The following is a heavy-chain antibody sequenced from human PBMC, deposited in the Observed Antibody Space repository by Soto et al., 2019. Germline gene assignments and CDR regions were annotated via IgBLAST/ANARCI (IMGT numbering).Heavy chain of an antibody. CDR2: IYYSRCT. J-gene: IGHJ4*01. CDR1: CGSVSSGSYY. Sequence: SETLSLTRTVSCGSVSSGSYYSHWIRQPPGKGLEWIGYIYYSRCTYYNPSLKSRVTILVYTSKNQFALKLSSVTAADTAVYYCARVHVMVVDGGTFDYWGHGTLVP. D-gene: IGHD2-15*01. CDR3: ARVHVMVVDGGTFDY. V-gene: IGHV4-61*01.